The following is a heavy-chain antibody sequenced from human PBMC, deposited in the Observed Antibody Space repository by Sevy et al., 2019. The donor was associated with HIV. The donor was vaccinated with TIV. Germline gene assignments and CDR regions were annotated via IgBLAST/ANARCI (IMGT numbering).Heavy chain of an antibody. D-gene: IGHD1-26*01. CDR2: ISGSGGST. Sequence: GGSLRLSCADSRFTFSSYDMSWVRQAPGKGLEWVSGISGSGGSTYYADSEKGRFTISRDNSKNTVYLQMNSLRAEDTAVYYCAKGEATNYYGMDVWGQGTTVTVSS. V-gene: IGHV3-23*01. CDR1: RFTFSSYD. CDR3: AKGEATNYYGMDV. J-gene: IGHJ6*02.